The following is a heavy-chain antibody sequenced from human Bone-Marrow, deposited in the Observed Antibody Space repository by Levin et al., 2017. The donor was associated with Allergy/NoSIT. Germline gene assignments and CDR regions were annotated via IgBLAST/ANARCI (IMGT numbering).Heavy chain of an antibody. CDR1: GFTFTNAW. CDR3: TIDTYYFDYSGSYSISYSFDH. J-gene: IGHJ4*02. D-gene: IGHD3-22*01. V-gene: IGHV3-15*01. CDR2: IKSKADGGTT. Sequence: GESLKISCAASGFTFTNAWMSWVRQAPGKGLEWVGRIKSKADGGTTDYAAPVKGRFTISRDDSKTTLYLQMESLKTEDTAVYYCTIDTYYFDYSGSYSISYSFDHWGQGTLVTVSS.